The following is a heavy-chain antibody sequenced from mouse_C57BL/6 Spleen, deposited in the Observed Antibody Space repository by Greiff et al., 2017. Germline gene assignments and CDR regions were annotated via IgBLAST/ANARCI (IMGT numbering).Heavy chain of an antibody. CDR2: IHPNSGST. D-gene: IGHD1-1*01. CDR3: ARLTTITPGAY. J-gene: IGHJ3*01. Sequence: VQLQQPGAELVKPGASVKLSCKASGYTFTSYWMHWVKQRPGQGLVWIGLIHPNSGSTNYNEKLKSKATLTVDKSTSTAYMQLSSRTYEDSAVYYCARLTTITPGAYWGQGTLVTVSA. V-gene: IGHV1-64*01. CDR1: GYTFTSYW.